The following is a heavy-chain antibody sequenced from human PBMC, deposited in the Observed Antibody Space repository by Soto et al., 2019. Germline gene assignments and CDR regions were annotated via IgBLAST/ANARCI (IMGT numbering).Heavy chain of an antibody. J-gene: IGHJ4*02. CDR3: ARGGREYYGSGSYYRLDY. CDR1: GGSFSGYY. V-gene: IGHV4-34*01. D-gene: IGHD3-10*01. Sequence: QVQLQQWGAGLLKPSETLSLTCAVYGGSFSGYYWSWIRQPPGKGLEWIGEINHSGSTNYNPSLKSRVTISVDTSKNQFSLKLSSVTAADTAVYYCARGGREYYGSGSYYRLDYWGQVTLVTVSS. CDR2: INHSGST.